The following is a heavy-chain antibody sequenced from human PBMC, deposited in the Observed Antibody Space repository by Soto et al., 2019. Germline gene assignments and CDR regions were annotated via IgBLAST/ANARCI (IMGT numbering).Heavy chain of an antibody. V-gene: IGHV3-30*18. D-gene: IGHD6-6*01. CDR1: EFTFSSYG. J-gene: IGHJ6*02. CDR3: AKAGSSSRTYYYYAMDV. CDR2: ISYDGGNK. Sequence: QVHLVESGGGVVQPARSLILSCAASEFTFSSYGMHWVRQAPGKGLEWVAVISYDGGNKHYADSVKGRFTISRDNSKNTLYLQMSSLRPEDTAVYYCAKAGSSSRTYYYYAMDVWGQGTTVTVSS.